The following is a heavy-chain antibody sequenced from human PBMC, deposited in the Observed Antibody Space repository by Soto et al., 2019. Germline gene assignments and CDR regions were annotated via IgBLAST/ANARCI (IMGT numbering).Heavy chain of an antibody. CDR1: GFSLTTSGVG. V-gene: IGHV2-5*02. J-gene: IGHJ3*01. CDR3: AHPLWFGDGALDV. CDR2: IHWAATE. Sequence: QVTLKESGPTQVRPTQTLTLTCTFSGFSLTTSGVGVAWIRQPPGKALDFLALIHWAATERYRSSLKSRLTIRKDTSKNQVVRTRSNVDPVDTGTYYCAHPLWFGDGALDVWGQGKMVTVSS. D-gene: IGHD3-10*01.